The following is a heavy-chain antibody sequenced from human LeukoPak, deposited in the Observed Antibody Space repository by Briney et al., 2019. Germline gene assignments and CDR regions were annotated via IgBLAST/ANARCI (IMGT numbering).Heavy chain of an antibody. Sequence: SETLSLTCTVSGGSISSGGYYWSWIRQPPGKGLEWIGYLYFGGSTNYNPSLKSRVTISPDTSKNQFSLKLNSVTAADTAVYYCARAGGSWSFDYLGQGTLVTVSS. CDR1: GGSISSGGYY. CDR3: ARAGGSWSFDY. CDR2: LYFGGST. J-gene: IGHJ4*02. V-gene: IGHV4-61*08. D-gene: IGHD5-12*01.